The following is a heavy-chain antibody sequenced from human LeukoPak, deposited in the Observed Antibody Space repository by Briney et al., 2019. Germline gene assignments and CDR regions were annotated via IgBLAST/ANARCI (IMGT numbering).Heavy chain of an antibody. CDR2: IYYSGST. V-gene: IGHV4-39*01. J-gene: IGHJ4*02. CDR1: GGPISSSSYY. CDR3: ARPVLQYNSAWYAGFDY. Sequence: PSETLSLTCTVSGGPISSSSYYWGWLRQPPGKGLEWIGTIYYSGSTYCNPSLKSRVTISVDTSKNQFSLRLSSVTAADTAVYYCARPVLQYNSAWYAGFDYWGQGTLVTVSS. D-gene: IGHD6-19*01.